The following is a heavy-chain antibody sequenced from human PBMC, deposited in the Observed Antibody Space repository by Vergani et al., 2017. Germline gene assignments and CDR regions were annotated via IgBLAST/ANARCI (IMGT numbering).Heavy chain of an antibody. CDR1: GYSFTSYW. CDR3: ARHKFIAAAGTNYYGMDV. V-gene: IGHV5-10-1*01. D-gene: IGHD6-13*01. Sequence: EVQLVQSGAEVKKPGESLRISCKGSGYSFTSYWISWVRQMPGKGLEWMGRIDPSDSYTNYSPSFQGHVTISADKSISTAYLQWSSLKASDTAMYYCARHKFIAAAGTNYYGMDVWGQGTTVTVSS. CDR2: IDPSDSYT. J-gene: IGHJ6*02.